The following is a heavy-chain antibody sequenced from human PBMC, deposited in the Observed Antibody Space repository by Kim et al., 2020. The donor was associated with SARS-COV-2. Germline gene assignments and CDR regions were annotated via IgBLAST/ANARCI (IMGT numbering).Heavy chain of an antibody. D-gene: IGHD3-22*01. V-gene: IGHV4-31*03. CDR1: GGSISSGGYY. CDR2: IYYSGST. Sequence: SETLSLTCTVSGGSISSGGYYWSWIRQHPGKGLEWIGYIYYSGSTYYNPSLKSRVTISVDTSKNQFSLKLSSVTAADTAVYYCARVVPAYYDSSGGWFDPWGQGTLVTVSS. J-gene: IGHJ5*02. CDR3: ARVVPAYYDSSGGWFDP.